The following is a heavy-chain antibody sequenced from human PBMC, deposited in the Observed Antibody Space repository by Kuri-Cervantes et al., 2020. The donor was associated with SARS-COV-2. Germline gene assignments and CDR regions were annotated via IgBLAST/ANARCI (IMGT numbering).Heavy chain of an antibody. Sequence: ASVKVSCKASGYSFTTYAMHWVRQAPGQSLEWMGWINGVNGDTKYSQKFQGRVTITRDTSASTAYMELSSLRSEDTAVYYCARAPVVLMVYARYYFDYWGQGTLVTVSS. D-gene: IGHD2-8*01. J-gene: IGHJ4*02. CDR2: INGVNGDT. V-gene: IGHV1-3*01. CDR1: GYSFTTYA. CDR3: ARAPVVLMVYARYYFDY.